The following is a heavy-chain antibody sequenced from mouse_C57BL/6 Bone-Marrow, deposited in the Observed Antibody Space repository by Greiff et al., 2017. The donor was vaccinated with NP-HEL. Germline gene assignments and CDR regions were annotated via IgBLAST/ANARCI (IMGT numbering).Heavy chain of an antibody. D-gene: IGHD1-1*01. J-gene: IGHJ2*01. Sequence: VQLKQSGPVLVKPGASVKMSCKASGYTFTDYYMNWVKQSHGKSLEWIGVINPYNGGTSYNQKFKGKATLTVDKSSSTAYMELNSLTSEDSAVYYCARGILRRDYFDYWGQGTTLTVSS. V-gene: IGHV1-19*01. CDR1: GYTFTDYY. CDR3: ARGILRRDYFDY. CDR2: INPYNGGT.